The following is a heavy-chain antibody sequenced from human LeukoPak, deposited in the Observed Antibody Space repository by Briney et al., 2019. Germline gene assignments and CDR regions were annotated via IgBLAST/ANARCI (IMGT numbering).Heavy chain of an antibody. CDR3: AERYYYDNSGLWDY. CDR1: GFTFSSYA. V-gene: IGHV3-23*01. CDR2: ISSSGGST. J-gene: IGHJ4*02. Sequence: GGSLRLSCGASGFTFSSYAMSWVRQAPGKGLEWVSAISSSGGSTHYADSVKGRFTISRDNSKNTLYLQMNSLRAEDTAVYYCAERYYYDNSGLWDYWGQGTLVTVSS. D-gene: IGHD3-22*01.